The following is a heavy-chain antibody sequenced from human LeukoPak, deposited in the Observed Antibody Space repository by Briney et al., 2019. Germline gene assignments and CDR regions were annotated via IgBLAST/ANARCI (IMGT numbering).Heavy chain of an antibody. V-gene: IGHV1-46*01. CDR3: ARATSAYVMDV. CDR2: INPGGGST. Sequence: ASVKVSCKASGYTFTSYYIHWVRQAPGQELEWMGIINPGGGSTSFAQKFQGRGTMTRDTSTSAVYMELSSLRSEDTAVYYCARATSAYVMDVWGQGTTVTVSS. CDR1: GYTFTSYY. J-gene: IGHJ6*02.